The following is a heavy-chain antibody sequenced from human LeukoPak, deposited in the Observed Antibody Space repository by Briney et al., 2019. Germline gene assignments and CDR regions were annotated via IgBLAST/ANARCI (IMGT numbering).Heavy chain of an antibody. CDR2: IIPILGIA. CDR1: GGTFSSYA. V-gene: IGHV1-69*04. D-gene: IGHD2-15*01. Sequence: SVKVSCKASGGTFSSYAISWVRQAPGQGLEWMGRIIPILGIANYAQKFQGRVTITADKSTSTAYMELSSLRSEDTAVYYCATCSGGSCYELYYFDYWGQGTLVTVSS. J-gene: IGHJ4*02. CDR3: ATCSGGSCYELYYFDY.